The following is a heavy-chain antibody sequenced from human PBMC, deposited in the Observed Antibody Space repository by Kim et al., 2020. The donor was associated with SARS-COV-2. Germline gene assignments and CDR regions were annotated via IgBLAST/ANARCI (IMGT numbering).Heavy chain of an antibody. CDR1: GFTFSSYG. D-gene: IGHD3-10*01. J-gene: IGHJ6*02. CDR3: AREPDPYYYGSGSYFYYYYGMDV. CDR2: ISYDGSNK. V-gene: IGHV3-33*05. Sequence: GGSLRLSCAASGFTFSSYGMHWVRQAPGKGLEWVAVISYDGSNKYYADSVKGRFTISRDNSKNTLYLQMNSLRAEDTAVYYCAREPDPYYYGSGSYFYYYYGMDVWGQGTTVTVSS.